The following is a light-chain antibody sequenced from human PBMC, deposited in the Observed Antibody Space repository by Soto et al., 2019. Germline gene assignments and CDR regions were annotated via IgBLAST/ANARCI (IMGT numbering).Light chain of an antibody. CDR1: QRISSW. Sequence: DIKMPQSPSTLSASVGDRVTITCRASQRISSWLAWYQQKRGKAPKLLIYDASSLESGVPSRFSGSGSGTGFTLTISRLQPDDFSTYYSQQYNSYSGTFGQGNKVEIK. CDR2: DAS. CDR3: QQYNSYSGT. J-gene: IGKJ1*01. V-gene: IGKV1-5*01.